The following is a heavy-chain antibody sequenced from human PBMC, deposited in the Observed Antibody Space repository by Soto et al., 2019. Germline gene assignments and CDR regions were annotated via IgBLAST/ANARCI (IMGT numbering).Heavy chain of an antibody. Sequence: GASVKVSCKACGGTSSDYTITWVRQAPGQGLEWMGRIIPVTGAVNKAQKFQGRVTISADKSTSTVYMELSSLRSEDTAVYYCASANPAYYDILTGLETMDVWGQGTTVTVS. D-gene: IGHD3-9*01. CDR3: ASANPAYYDILTGLETMDV. V-gene: IGHV1-69*08. J-gene: IGHJ6*02. CDR2: IIPVTGAV. CDR1: GGTSSDYT.